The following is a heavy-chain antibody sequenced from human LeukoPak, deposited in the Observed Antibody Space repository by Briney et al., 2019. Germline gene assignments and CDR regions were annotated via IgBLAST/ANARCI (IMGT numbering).Heavy chain of an antibody. Sequence: SETLSLTCTVSGGSISSSSYYWGWIRQPPGKGLEWIGSIYYSGSTYYNPSLKSRVTISVDTSKNQFSLKLSSVTAADTAVYYCARVTIFGSAGAFDIWGQGTMVTVSS. CDR1: GGSISSSSYY. CDR2: IYYSGST. D-gene: IGHD3-3*01. CDR3: ARVTIFGSAGAFDI. J-gene: IGHJ3*02. V-gene: IGHV4-39*07.